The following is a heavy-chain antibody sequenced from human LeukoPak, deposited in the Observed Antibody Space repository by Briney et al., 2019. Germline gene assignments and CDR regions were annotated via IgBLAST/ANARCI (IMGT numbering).Heavy chain of an antibody. D-gene: IGHD2-15*01. CDR3: AKYPGVVPKYYYYGMDV. V-gene: IGHV3-23*01. CDR2: ISGSGGST. J-gene: IGHJ6*02. Sequence: PGGSLRLSCAASGFTFSGYAMSWVRQAPGKGLEWVSAISGSGGSTYYADSVKGRFTISRDNSKNTLYLQMNSLRAEDTAVYYCAKYPGVVPKYYYYGMDVWGQGTTVTVSS. CDR1: GFTFSGYA.